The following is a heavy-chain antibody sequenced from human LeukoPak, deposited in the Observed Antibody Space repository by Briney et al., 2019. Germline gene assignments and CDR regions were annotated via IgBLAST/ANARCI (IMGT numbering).Heavy chain of an antibody. V-gene: IGHV3-15*01. Sequence: PGGSLRLSCAASGFTFSNAWMTWVRQAPGKGLEWVGRIKGKTDGGTTDYAAPVKGGFTISRDDSKNTLYLQMNSLKTDDTAVYYCTTGELNWGQGTLVTVSS. J-gene: IGHJ4*02. CDR3: TTGELN. CDR2: IKGKTDGGTT. D-gene: IGHD2-21*01. CDR1: GFTFSNAW.